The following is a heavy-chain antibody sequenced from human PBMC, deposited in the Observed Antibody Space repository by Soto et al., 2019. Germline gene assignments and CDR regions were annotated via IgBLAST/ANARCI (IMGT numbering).Heavy chain of an antibody. J-gene: IGHJ4*02. D-gene: IGHD3-10*01. CDR2: MSYDGSNE. V-gene: IGHV3-30*18. CDR3: ANDGVTNLHY. CDR1: GFTFSHYA. Sequence: QVQLVESGGGVVQPGRSLRLSCAASGFTFSHYAMHWVRQAPGKGLEWVALMSYDGSNEYYADSVKGRFTISRDNSKNTLYLQMTTLRAEDKAVYYCANDGVTNLHYRGQGTLVSVSS.